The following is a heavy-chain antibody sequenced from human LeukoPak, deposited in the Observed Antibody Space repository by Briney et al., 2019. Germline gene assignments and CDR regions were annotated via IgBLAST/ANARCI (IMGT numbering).Heavy chain of an antibody. V-gene: IGHV4-59*01. J-gene: IGHJ4*02. CDR3: ARGADSSGYYSIFYFDY. D-gene: IGHD3-22*01. CDR2: IYYSGST. Sequence: SETLSLTCTVSGGSISSYYWNWIRQPPGKGLEWIGYIYYSGSTNYNPSLKSRVTISVDTSKNQFSLRLSSVTAADTAVYYCARGADSSGYYSIFYFDYWGQGTLVTVSS. CDR1: GGSISSYY.